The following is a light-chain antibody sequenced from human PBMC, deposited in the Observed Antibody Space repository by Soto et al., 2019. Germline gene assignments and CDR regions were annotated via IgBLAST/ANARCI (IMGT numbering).Light chain of an antibody. Sequence: QSVLTQPPSVSGTPGQRVTISCSGSRSSIGSNTVNWYQHLPGSAPKLLIYSTNHRHSGLPDRFSASKAGASASLAISGLQSEDEGDYYCAAWDASLGGFYVCGSGSKGTVL. CDR3: AAWDASLGGFYV. J-gene: IGLJ1*01. CDR1: RSSIGSNT. CDR2: STN. V-gene: IGLV1-44*01.